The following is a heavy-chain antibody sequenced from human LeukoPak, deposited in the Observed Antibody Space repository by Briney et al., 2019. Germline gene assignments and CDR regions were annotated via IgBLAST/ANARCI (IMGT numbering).Heavy chain of an antibody. D-gene: IGHD3-3*01. CDR1: GGSISSYY. CDR2: IYYSGST. CDR3: ARSPLEGYDFWSGYLYYFDY. Sequence: SETLSLTCTVSGGSISSYYWSWIRQPPEKGLEWIGYIYYSGSTNYNPSLKSRVTISVDTSKNQFSLKLSSVTAADTAVYYCARSPLEGYDFWSGYLYYFDYWGQGTLVTVSS. V-gene: IGHV4-59*01. J-gene: IGHJ4*02.